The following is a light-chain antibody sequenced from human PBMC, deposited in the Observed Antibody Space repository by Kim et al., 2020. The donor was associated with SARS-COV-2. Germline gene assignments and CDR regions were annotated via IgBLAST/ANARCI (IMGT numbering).Light chain of an antibody. J-gene: IGLJ7*01. CDR2: DNN. CDR1: SSNIGNNY. Sequence: GQKGTISCSGSSSNIGNNYVSWYQQHPGTAPKVLIYDNNKRPSGIPDRFSGSKSGTSATLGITGLQTGDEADYYCGTWDSSLSAAVFGGGTQLTVL. CDR3: GTWDSSLSAAV. V-gene: IGLV1-51*01.